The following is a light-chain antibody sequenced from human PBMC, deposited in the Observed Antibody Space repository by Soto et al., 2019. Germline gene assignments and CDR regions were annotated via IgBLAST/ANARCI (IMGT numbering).Light chain of an antibody. Sequence: DIQMTQSPSTLSASVGDRVTITCRASQSISSWLAWYQQKPGKAPKLLIYKASSLESGVPSRFSGSGSRTELTLTISSLQPDDFATYYCQQYNSYWTFGQGTKVEIK. J-gene: IGKJ1*01. CDR3: QQYNSYWT. V-gene: IGKV1-5*03. CDR2: KAS. CDR1: QSISSW.